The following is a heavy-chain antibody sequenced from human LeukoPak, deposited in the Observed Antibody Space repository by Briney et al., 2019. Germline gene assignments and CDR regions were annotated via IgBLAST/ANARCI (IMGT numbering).Heavy chain of an antibody. CDR2: ITDNGKNK. Sequence: GGSLRLSCAASGFTFSSYAMSWVRQAPGQGPEWISYITDNGKNKYYADSMKGRFTISRDNVKNSLYLQMDSLRAEDTAVYYCARGGVGDGDYFGIWGQGTLVTVSS. J-gene: IGHJ4*02. CDR1: GFTFSSYA. D-gene: IGHD5-24*01. V-gene: IGHV3-48*01. CDR3: ARGGVGDGDYFGI.